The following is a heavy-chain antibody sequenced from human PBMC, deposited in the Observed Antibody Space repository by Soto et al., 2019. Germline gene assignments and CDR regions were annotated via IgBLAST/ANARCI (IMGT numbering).Heavy chain of an antibody. J-gene: IGHJ4*02. V-gene: IGHV3-30*14. CDR2: ISSDGSNE. Sequence: GGSLRLSCAASGFTFSSYAMHWVRQAPGKGLEWVAVISSDGSNEYYADSVKGRFTISRDNSKNTLYLQMNSLRPEDTALYYCVRSKGGYSYGTPFDYWGQGTLVTVSS. CDR1: GFTFSSYA. D-gene: IGHD5-18*01. CDR3: VRSKGGYSYGTPFDY.